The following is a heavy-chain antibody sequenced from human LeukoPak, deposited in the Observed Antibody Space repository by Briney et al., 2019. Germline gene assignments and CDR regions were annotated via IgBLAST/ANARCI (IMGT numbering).Heavy chain of an antibody. V-gene: IGHV1-2*02. CDR3: ARGGGAPGLPYYFDY. CDR2: INPNSGGT. D-gene: IGHD1-26*01. Sequence: ASVKVSCKASGYTFTGYYMHWVRQAPGQGLEWMGWINPNSGGTNYAQKLQGRVTMTRDTSISTAYMELSRLRSDDTAVYYCARGGGAPGLPYYFDYWGQGTLVTVSS. J-gene: IGHJ4*02. CDR1: GYTFTGYY.